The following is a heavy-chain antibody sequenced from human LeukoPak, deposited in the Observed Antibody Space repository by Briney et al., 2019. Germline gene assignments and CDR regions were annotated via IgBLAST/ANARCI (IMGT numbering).Heavy chain of an antibody. J-gene: IGHJ6*03. CDR1: GYSISSGYY. D-gene: IGHD6-13*01. CDR2: IYYSGST. CDR3: ARDHIAAAGTEEYYYYYMDV. V-gene: IGHV4-61*01. Sequence: SETLSLTCTVSGYSISSGYYWGWIRQPPGKGLEWIGYIYYSGSTNYNPSLKSRVTISVDTSKNQFSLKLSSVTAADTAVYYCARDHIAAAGTEEYYYYYMDVWGKGTTVTISS.